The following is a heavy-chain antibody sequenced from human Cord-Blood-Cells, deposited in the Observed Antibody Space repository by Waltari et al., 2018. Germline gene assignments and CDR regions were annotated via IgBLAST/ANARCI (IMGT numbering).Heavy chain of an antibody. CDR1: GFTFSNDW. Sequence: EVQLVESGGGLVKPGGSLRPSCADSGFTFSNDWMSWVRQAPGKGLEWVGRIKSKTDGETTDYAAPVKGRFTISRDDSKNTLYLQMNSLKTEDTAVYYCTTANYWGQGTLVTVSS. J-gene: IGHJ4*02. CDR3: TTANY. V-gene: IGHV3-15*01. CDR2: IKSKTDGETT.